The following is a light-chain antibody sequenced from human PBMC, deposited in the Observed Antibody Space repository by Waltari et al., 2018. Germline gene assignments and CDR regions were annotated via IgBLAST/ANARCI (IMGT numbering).Light chain of an antibody. V-gene: IGKV3-15*01. J-gene: IGKJ3*01. CDR3: QQYNNWPRP. CDR1: QSVSSN. Sequence: EIVMTQSPATLSVSPGERATLSCRASQSVSSNLAWYQQKPGQAPRLLTYGASTRATRIPARFSGSGSGTEFTLTISSLQSEDFAVYYCQQYNNWPRPFGPGTKVDIK. CDR2: GAS.